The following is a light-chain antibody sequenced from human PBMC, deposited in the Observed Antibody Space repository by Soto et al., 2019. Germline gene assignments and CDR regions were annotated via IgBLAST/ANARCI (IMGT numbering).Light chain of an antibody. V-gene: IGKV3-20*01. CDR1: QSVSSSY. Sequence: EIVLTQSPGTLSLSPGERATLSCRASQSVSSSYLAWYQQKPGQAPRLRIYGASSRATGIPDRFSGSGSGTDFPLTLSRLEPEDFAVYYCQQYGSSPRTFGQGTKVEIK. CDR2: GAS. J-gene: IGKJ1*01. CDR3: QQYGSSPRT.